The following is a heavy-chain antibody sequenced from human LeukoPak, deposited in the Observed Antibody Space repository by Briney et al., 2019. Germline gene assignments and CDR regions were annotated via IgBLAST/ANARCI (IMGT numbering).Heavy chain of an antibody. CDR3: ARQGYISGQGFRNNWFDP. J-gene: IGHJ5*02. Sequence: PAETLSLICTVCGGSISSSSFHWGWIHQPPGKGLEWIGTIFYSGSTYYNPSLKSRVTMSVDTSKNQFSLKLSSVTAADTAVYYCARQGYISGQGFRNNWFDPWGQGSLVTVCS. D-gene: IGHD6-19*01. V-gene: IGHV4-39*01. CDR1: GGSISSSSFH. CDR2: IFYSGST.